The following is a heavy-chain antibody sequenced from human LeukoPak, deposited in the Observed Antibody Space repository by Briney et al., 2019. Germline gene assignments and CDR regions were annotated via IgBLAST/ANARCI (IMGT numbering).Heavy chain of an antibody. CDR3: AREGVWSSSWYANADAFDI. J-gene: IGHJ3*02. CDR2: IIPIFGTA. CDR1: GGTFSSYA. V-gene: IGHV1-69*13. Sequence: SVKVSCKASGGTFSSYAISWVRQAPGQGLEWMGGIIPIFGTANYAQKFRGRVTITADESTSTAYMELSSLRSEDTAVYYCAREGVWSSSWYANADAFDIWGQGTMVTVSS. D-gene: IGHD6-13*01.